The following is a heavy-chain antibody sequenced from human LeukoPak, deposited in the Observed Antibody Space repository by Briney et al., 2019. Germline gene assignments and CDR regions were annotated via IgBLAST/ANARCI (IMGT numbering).Heavy chain of an antibody. CDR2: INPSGGST. Sequence: ASVKVSCMATGYTFTSYYMHSVRQATGQELDGMGIINPSGGSTSYAQKFQGRVTMTRDMSTSTVYTELSSLRSEDTAVYYCAREFSGKNNWFDPWGQGTLVTVSS. D-gene: IGHD6-25*01. V-gene: IGHV1-46*01. CDR3: AREFSGKNNWFDP. J-gene: IGHJ5*02. CDR1: GYTFTSYY.